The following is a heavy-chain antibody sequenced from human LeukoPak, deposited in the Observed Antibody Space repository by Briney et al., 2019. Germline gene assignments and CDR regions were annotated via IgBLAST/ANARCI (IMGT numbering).Heavy chain of an antibody. V-gene: IGHV3-64D*09. Sequence: PGGSLRLSCSASGFTFNTYGMHWVRQAPGKGLECVSSINNSGGSTSYADSVKGRFTISRDNSKNTLYLQMSSLRTGDTAVYYCVNGGYYGSGSHYNVGGYWGQGTLVTVSS. D-gene: IGHD3-10*01. CDR2: INNSGGST. CDR1: GFTFNTYG. CDR3: VNGGYYGSGSHYNVGGY. J-gene: IGHJ4*02.